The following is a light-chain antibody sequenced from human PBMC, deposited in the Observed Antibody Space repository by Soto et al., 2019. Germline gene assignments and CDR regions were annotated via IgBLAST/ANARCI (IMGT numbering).Light chain of an antibody. Sequence: SYELTQPPSVSVAPGQTARLTCGGNNIGSKTVHWYQQKPGQAPVLVVYDDSHRPSGIPERFSGSNSGNTATLTISRVEAGDEADYYCQVWDSSSDHYVFGTGTKLTFL. J-gene: IGLJ1*01. CDR1: NIGSKT. V-gene: IGLV3-21*02. CDR2: DDS. CDR3: QVWDSSSDHYV.